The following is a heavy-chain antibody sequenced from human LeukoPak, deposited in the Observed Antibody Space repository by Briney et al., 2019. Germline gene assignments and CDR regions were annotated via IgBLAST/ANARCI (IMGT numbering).Heavy chain of an antibody. CDR1: GYTFTGYY. CDR2: INPNSGGT. V-gene: IGHV1-2*02. J-gene: IGHJ4*02. Sequence: ASVKVSCKASGYTFTGYYMHWVRQAPGQGLEWMGWINPNSGGTNYAQKFQGRVTMTRDTSISTAYMEQSRLRSDDTAVYYCARGASGWYSYDFGVYYFDYWGQGTLVTVSS. D-gene: IGHD6-19*01. CDR3: ARGASGWYSYDFGVYYFDY.